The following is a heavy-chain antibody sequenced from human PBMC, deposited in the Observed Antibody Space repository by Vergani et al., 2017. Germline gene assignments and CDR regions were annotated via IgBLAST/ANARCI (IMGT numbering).Heavy chain of an antibody. CDR1: GFTFSASW. D-gene: IGHD5-18*01. V-gene: IGHV3-7*03. CDR2: IKQVGRDK. J-gene: IGHJ4*02. CDR3: ARDLGYSYGLPD. Sequence: EVQLVESGGGLVQPGGSLRLSCAASGFTFSASWMTWVRQAPGKGLEWVANIKQVGRDKYYVDSVKGRFTISRDNTKNSLYLQMNNLRAEDTAVYYCARDLGYSYGLPDWGQGTLVTVSS.